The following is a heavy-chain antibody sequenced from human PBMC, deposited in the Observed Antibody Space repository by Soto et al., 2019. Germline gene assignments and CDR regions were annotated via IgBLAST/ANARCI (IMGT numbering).Heavy chain of an antibody. V-gene: IGHV3-23*01. Sequence: GGSLRLSCVASGFTFSRHGLSWVRQAPGKGLEWVSTINPSGDSTFYADSVKGRFTISRDNSKNTVYLQMNSLSVGDTAVYLCAKVDVSTAGSFDYSGQGALLTVSS. D-gene: IGHD6-13*01. CDR2: INPSGDST. CDR3: AKVDVSTAGSFDY. CDR1: GFTFSRHG. J-gene: IGHJ4*02.